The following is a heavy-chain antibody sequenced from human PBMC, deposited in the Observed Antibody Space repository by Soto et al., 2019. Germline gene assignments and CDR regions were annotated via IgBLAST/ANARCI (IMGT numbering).Heavy chain of an antibody. Sequence: GASVKVSCKASGYTFTSYDINWVRQATGQGLEWMGWMNPNSGNTGYAQKLQGRVTMTTDTSTSTAYMELRSLRSDDTAVYYCARDGTDYYDSSGTFDYWGQGTLVTVS. V-gene: IGHV1-8*01. D-gene: IGHD3-22*01. CDR1: GYTFTSYD. J-gene: IGHJ4*02. CDR3: ARDGTDYYDSSGTFDY. CDR2: MNPNSGNT.